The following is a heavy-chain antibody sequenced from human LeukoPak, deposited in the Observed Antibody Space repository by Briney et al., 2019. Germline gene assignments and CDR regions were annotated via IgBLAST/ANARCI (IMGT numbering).Heavy chain of an antibody. CDR2: ISGSGGST. CDR3: AKMGQDYDILTGYSYYFDY. V-gene: IGHV3-23*01. D-gene: IGHD3-9*01. J-gene: IGHJ4*02. Sequence: HPGGSLRLSCAASGFTFSSYAMSWVRQAPGKGLEWVSAISGSGGSTYYADSVKGRFTISRDNSKNTLYLQMNSLRAEGTAVYYCAKMGQDYDILTGYSYYFDYWGQGTLVTVSS. CDR1: GFTFSSYA.